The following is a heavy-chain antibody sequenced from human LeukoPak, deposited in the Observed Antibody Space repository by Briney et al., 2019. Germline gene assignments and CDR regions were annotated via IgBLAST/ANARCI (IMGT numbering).Heavy chain of an antibody. D-gene: IGHD3-10*02. J-gene: IGHJ6*04. CDR1: GSTFSSYE. CDR3: AELGITMIGGV. V-gene: IGHV3-48*03. Sequence: GGSLRLSCAASGSTFSSYEMNWVRQAPGKGLEWVSYISSSGSTIYYADSVKGRFTISRDNAKDSLYLQMNSLRAEDTAVYYCAELGITMIGGVWGKGTTVTISS. CDR2: ISSSGSTI.